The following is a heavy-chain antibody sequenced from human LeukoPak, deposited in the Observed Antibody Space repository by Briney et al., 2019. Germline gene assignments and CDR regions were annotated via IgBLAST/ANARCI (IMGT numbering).Heavy chain of an antibody. CDR3: ARLDYSNYGAYYYYYMDL. V-gene: IGHV3-48*03. CDR2: ISTSGTTI. CDR1: GFTFSSFE. Sequence: PGGSLRLSCAASGFTFSSFEMTWVRQAPGKGLEWLSYISTSGTTIYYADSVKGRFTISRDNAKNSLYLQMNSLRAEDSAVYYCARLDYSNYGAYYYYYMDLWRKATTVTVSS. D-gene: IGHD4-11*01. J-gene: IGHJ6*03.